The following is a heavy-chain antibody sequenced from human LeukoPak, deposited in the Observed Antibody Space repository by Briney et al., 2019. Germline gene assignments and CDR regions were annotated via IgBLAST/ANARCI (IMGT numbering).Heavy chain of an antibody. D-gene: IGHD3-10*01. CDR1: GFTFSSYG. J-gene: IGHJ4*02. Sequence: GGTLRLSCAASGFTFSSYGMSWVRQAPGKGLEWVSAMSGSGGITYYADSVKGRFTISRDNSKNTLYLQMNSLRVEDTAVYYCVRWSLGFGNPFDYWGQGTLVTVSS. V-gene: IGHV3-23*01. CDR2: MSGSGGIT. CDR3: VRWSLGFGNPFDY.